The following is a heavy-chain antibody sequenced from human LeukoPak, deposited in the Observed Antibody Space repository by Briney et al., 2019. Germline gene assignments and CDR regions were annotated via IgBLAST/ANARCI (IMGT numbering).Heavy chain of an antibody. CDR1: GFTFDDYA. CDR3: AKDFSSGYYYVDY. CDR2: INWNSGSK. D-gene: IGHD3-22*01. Sequence: QSGGSLRLSCAASGFTFDDYAIHWVRQAPGKGLEWVSGINWNSGSKHYADSVKGRFTISRDNAKNSLYLQMNSLRAEDTVLYYCAKDFSSGYYYVDYWGQGTLVTVSS. J-gene: IGHJ4*02. V-gene: IGHV3-9*01.